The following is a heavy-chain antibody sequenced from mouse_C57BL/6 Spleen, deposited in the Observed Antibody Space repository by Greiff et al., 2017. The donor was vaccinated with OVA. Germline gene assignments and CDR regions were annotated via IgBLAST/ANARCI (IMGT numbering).Heavy chain of an antibody. V-gene: IGHV1-50*01. CDR2: IDPSDSYT. D-gene: IGHD2-5*01. J-gene: IGHJ3*01. Sequence: QVQLQQPGAELVKPGASVKLPCKASGYTFTSYWMQWVKQRPGQGLEWIGEIDPSDSYTNYNQKFKGKATLTVDTSSSTAYMQLSSLTSEDSAVYYCARTYYSNPWFAYWGQGTLVTVSA. CDR3: ARTYYSNPWFAY. CDR1: GYTFTSYW.